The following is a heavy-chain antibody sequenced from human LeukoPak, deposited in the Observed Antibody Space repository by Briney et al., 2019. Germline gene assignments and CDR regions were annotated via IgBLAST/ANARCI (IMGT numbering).Heavy chain of an antibody. D-gene: IGHD5-24*01. J-gene: IGHJ4*02. V-gene: IGHV5-51*01. CDR3: ATTTRDGYNFGISDY. CDR1: GYRFYRYW. Sequence: GESLQISCKGSGYRFYRYWIGWVRQMPGKGLEWMGIIYPGDSDTRYSPSFQGQVTISADKSISTAYVQWSSLKASDTAMYYCATTTRDGYNFGISDYWGQGTLVTVSS. CDR2: IYPGDSDT.